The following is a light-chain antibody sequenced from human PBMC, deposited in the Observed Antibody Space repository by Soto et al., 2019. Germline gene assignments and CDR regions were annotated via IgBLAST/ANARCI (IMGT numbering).Light chain of an antibody. J-gene: IGKJ3*01. Sequence: EISWTQSPATLSLSPGERATLSCRASQSVQNFFAWYQQKPGQAPRLLIYDASYRATAVPARFSDSGSGTEFTLTISSIEHEDFAVYYCQQRSSWPATIGPGTKVHI. CDR2: DAS. CDR3: QQRSSWPAT. V-gene: IGKV3-11*01. CDR1: QSVQNF.